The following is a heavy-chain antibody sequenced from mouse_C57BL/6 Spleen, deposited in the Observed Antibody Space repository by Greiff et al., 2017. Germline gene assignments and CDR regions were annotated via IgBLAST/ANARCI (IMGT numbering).Heavy chain of an antibody. CDR3: ASGGASYYDYDGALYYYAMDY. CDR2: ISSGGSYT. V-gene: IGHV5-6*01. J-gene: IGHJ4*01. Sequence: EVQLVESGGDLVKPGGSLKLSCAASGFTFSSYGMSWVRQTPDKRLEWVATISSGGSYTYYPDSVKGRFTISRDNAKNTLYLQMSSLKSEDTAMYYCASGGASYYDYDGALYYYAMDYWGQGTSVTVSS. D-gene: IGHD2-4*01. CDR1: GFTFSSYG.